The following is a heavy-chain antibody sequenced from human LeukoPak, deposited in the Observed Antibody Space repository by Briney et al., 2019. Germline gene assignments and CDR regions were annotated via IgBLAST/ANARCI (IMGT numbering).Heavy chain of an antibody. D-gene: IGHD3-16*01. CDR2: IGDSGTTI. CDR1: GFTFSGYS. J-gene: IGHJ4*02. Sequence: GGSLRLSCAASGFTFSGYSMNWVRHAPGKGLEWISYIGDSGTTIYYADSVKGRFTISRDNAKSSLYLQMRSLRAGDTAVYYCARPNEAGWGAVDFWGQGTLVTVSS. CDR3: ARPNEAGWGAVDF. V-gene: IGHV3-48*01.